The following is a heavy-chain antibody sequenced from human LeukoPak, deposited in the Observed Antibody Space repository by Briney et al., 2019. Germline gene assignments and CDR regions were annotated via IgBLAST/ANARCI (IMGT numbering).Heavy chain of an antibody. CDR1: GFTFSSYE. D-gene: IGHD6-13*01. CDR2: ISSSSAI. Sequence: GGSLRLSCAASGFTFSSYEMNWVRQAPGKGLEWVSYISSSSAIYYADSVRGRFTISRGNAKNSLYLQMNSLRAEDTAVYYCVRFGSRWFLDYWGQGTLVTVSS. CDR3: VRFGSRWFLDY. V-gene: IGHV3-48*03. J-gene: IGHJ4*02.